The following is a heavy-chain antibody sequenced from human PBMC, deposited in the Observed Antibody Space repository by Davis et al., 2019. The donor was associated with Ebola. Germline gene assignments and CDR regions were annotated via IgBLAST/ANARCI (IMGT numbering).Heavy chain of an antibody. J-gene: IGHJ6*04. CDR2: INTNTGNP. D-gene: IGHD5-12*01. Sequence: ASVKVSCKASGYTFTSYAMNWVRQAPGQGLEWMGWINTNTGNPTYAQGFTGRFVFSLDTSVSTAYLQISSLKAEDTAVYYCARWWVATTPWYYYYGMDVWGKGTTVTVSS. CDR1: GYTFTSYA. CDR3: ARWWVATTPWYYYYGMDV. V-gene: IGHV7-4-1*02.